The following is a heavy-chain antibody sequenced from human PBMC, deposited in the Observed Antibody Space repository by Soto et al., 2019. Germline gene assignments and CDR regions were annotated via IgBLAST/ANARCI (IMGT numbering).Heavy chain of an antibody. V-gene: IGHV3-21*01. CDR3: ARDFNDFWSGISLAVVDYYYYYGMDV. J-gene: IGHJ6*02. CDR2: ISSSSSYI. D-gene: IGHD3-3*01. CDR1: GFTFSSYS. Sequence: PGGSLRLSCAASGFTFSSYSMNWVRQAPGKGLEWVSSISSSSSYIYYADSVKGRFTISRDNAKNSLYLQMNSLRAEDTAVYYCARDFNDFWSGISLAVVDYYYYYGMDVWGQGTTVTVSS.